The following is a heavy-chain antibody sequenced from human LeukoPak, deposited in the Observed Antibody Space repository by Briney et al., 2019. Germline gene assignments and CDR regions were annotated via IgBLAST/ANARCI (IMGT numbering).Heavy chain of an antibody. J-gene: IGHJ2*01. Sequence: NTSETLSLTCSVSGGSISSHYWSWIRQPPGKGLEWIGYIYHSETNYNPSLKSRVTISVDTSKNQFSLNLVSVTAADTAVYYCARSAGYFDIWRGPYWYFGLWGRGTLVTVSS. CDR1: GGSISSHY. CDR2: IYHSET. V-gene: IGHV4-59*11. CDR3: ARSAGYFDIWRGPYWYFGL. D-gene: IGHD3/OR15-3a*01.